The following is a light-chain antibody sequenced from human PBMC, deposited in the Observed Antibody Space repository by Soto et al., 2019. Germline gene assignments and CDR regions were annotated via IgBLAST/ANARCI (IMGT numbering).Light chain of an antibody. CDR3: QQHSNWPLT. Sequence: EIVLTQSPATLSLSPGERATLSCRASQTVRNNLAWYQQRPGEAPRLLIYYASSRAAGIPARLSGSGAGTDFTLTISSIEQEDFVVYYCQQHSNWPLTFGGGTKVEIK. J-gene: IGKJ4*01. V-gene: IGKV3-11*01. CDR2: YAS. CDR1: QTVRNN.